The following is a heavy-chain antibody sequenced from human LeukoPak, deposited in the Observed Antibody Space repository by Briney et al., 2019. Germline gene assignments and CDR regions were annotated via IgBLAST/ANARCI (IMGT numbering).Heavy chain of an antibody. J-gene: IGHJ4*02. D-gene: IGHD6-13*01. CDR2: INPNSGGT. CDR3: ARVISSSWLIDY. V-gene: IGHV1-2*02. CDR1: GYTFTGYY. Sequence: ASVKVSCKASGYTFTGYYMHWVRQSPGQGLEWMGWINPNSGGTNYAQKFQGRVTMTRDTSISTAYMELSRLRSDDTAVYYCARVISSSWLIDYWGQGTLVTVSS.